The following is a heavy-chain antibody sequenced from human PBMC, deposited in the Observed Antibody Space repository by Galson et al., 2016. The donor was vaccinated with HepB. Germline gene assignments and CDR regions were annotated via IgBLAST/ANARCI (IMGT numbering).Heavy chain of an antibody. CDR3: ARGISEQLKPSAYYYYVDV. Sequence: CAISGDSVSSNSASWNFIRQSPSRGLEWLGRTYYRSKWYNDYAVSVRSRITINPDTSKNQFPLQLNSVTPEDTAVYYCARGISEQLKPSAYYYYVDVRGKGTTVTVSS. J-gene: IGHJ6*03. CDR1: GDSVSSNSAS. CDR2: TYYRSKWYN. D-gene: IGHD1-1*01. V-gene: IGHV6-1*01.